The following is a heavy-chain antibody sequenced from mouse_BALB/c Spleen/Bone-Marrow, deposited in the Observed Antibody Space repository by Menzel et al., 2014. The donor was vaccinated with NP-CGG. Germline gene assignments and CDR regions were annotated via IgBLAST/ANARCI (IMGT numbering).Heavy chain of an antibody. D-gene: IGHD1-1*01. V-gene: IGHV14-4*02. CDR2: IDPENGDT. Sequence: VQLQQSGAELVRSGASVKLSCTASGFNIKDYYMHWVKQRPEQGLEWIGWIDPENGDTEYAPKLQGKATMTADTSANTAYLHLSSLTSEDTAVYYCNALLRKEAMDYWGQGTSVTVSS. CDR3: NALLRKEAMDY. J-gene: IGHJ4*01. CDR1: GFNIKDYY.